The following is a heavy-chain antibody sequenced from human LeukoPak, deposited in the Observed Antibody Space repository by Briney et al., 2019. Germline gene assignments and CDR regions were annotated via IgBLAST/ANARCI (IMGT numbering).Heavy chain of an antibody. V-gene: IGHV3-48*03. CDR3: AHYDWDV. Sequence: PGGSLRLSCAASGFNFSGYEMNWVRQAAGKGLEWVSYISSRGDSRHYADSVRGRFVISRDNVKNSLYLQMYSLRVEDTAVYYCAHYDWDVWGQGTTVTVSS. D-gene: IGHD4-17*01. CDR2: ISSRGDSR. CDR1: GFNFSGYE. J-gene: IGHJ6*02.